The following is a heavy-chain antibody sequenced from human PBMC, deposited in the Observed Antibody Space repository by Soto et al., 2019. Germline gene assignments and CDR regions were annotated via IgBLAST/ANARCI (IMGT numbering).Heavy chain of an antibody. D-gene: IGHD3-3*01. J-gene: IGHJ3*02. Sequence: GGSLRLSCAASGFTFSNYDMSWVRQAPGEGLEWVSSVSIRGASTFYTDSVKGRFTVSRDDSKNTLFLQMNILRAEDTAMYYCAKEIFGVAGGAFHIWGQGTMVTVSS. V-gene: IGHV3-23*01. CDR2: VSIRGAST. CDR1: GFTFSNYD. CDR3: AKEIFGVAGGAFHI.